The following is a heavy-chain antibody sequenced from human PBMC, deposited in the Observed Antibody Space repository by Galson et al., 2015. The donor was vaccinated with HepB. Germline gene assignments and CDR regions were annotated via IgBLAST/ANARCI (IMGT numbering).Heavy chain of an antibody. Sequence: QVQLQESGPGLVKPSETLSLTCTVSGGSISSYYWSWIRQPPGKGLEWIGYIYYSGSTNYNPSLKSRVTISVDTSKNQFSLKLSSVTAADTAVYYCAGAGTKYDFWSGSGLGYAFDIWGQGTMVTVSS. CDR3: AGAGTKYDFWSGSGLGYAFDI. CDR2: IYYSGST. D-gene: IGHD3-3*01. CDR1: GGSISSYY. V-gene: IGHV4-59*01. J-gene: IGHJ3*02.